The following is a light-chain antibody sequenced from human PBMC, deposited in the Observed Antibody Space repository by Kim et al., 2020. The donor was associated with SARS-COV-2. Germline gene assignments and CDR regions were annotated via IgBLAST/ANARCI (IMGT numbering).Light chain of an antibody. CDR2: QDN. V-gene: IGLV3-1*01. CDR3: QAWDSSTVV. J-gene: IGLJ1*01. Sequence: YELTQPPSVSVSPGQTASITCSGDKLGDKYACWYQQKPGQSPVLVIYQDNKRPSGIPERFSGSNSGNTATLTISGTQAMDEADYYCQAWDSSTVVFGTGTKVTVL. CDR1: KLGDKY.